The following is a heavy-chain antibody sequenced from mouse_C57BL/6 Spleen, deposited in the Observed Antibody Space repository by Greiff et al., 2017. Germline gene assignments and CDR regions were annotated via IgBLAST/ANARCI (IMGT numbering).Heavy chain of an antibody. D-gene: IGHD1-3*01. CDR3: ASYWDNYAFAY. V-gene: IGHV1-85*01. Sequence: VQLQQSGAELVKPGASVTLSCKASGYTFTSYDINWVKQRPGQGLEWIGGIYPGTGSTNYNEKFKGKATLTVDTASSTAYMELRSLTSEDSAVYFCASYWDNYAFAYWGQGTLVTVSA. J-gene: IGHJ3*01. CDR2: IYPGTGST. CDR1: GYTFTSYD.